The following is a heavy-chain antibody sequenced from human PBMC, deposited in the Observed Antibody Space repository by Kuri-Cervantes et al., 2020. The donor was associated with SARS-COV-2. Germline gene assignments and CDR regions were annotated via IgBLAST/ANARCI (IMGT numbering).Heavy chain of an antibody. J-gene: IGHJ3*02. Sequence: GESLKISCAASGFTFSSYGMHWVRQAPGKGPEWVAFIRYDGSNKYYADSVKGRFTISRDNSKNTLYLQMNSLRAEDTAVYYCARAGKLQRQGGGTGAFDIWGQGTMVTVSS. D-gene: IGHD4-11*01. CDR1: GFTFSSYG. CDR3: ARAGKLQRQGGGTGAFDI. V-gene: IGHV3-30*02. CDR2: IRYDGSNK.